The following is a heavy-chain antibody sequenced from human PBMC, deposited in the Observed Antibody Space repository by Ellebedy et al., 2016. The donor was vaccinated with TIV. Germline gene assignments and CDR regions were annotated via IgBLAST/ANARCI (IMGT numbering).Heavy chain of an antibody. J-gene: IGHJ4*02. CDR3: AKDFYDSSGYYYPEDY. CDR2: ISGSGGST. D-gene: IGHD3-22*01. V-gene: IGHV3-23*01. Sequence: GGSLRLSXAASGFTFDDYAMHWVRQAPGKGLEWVSAISGSGGSTYYADSVKGRFTISRDNSKNTLYLQMNSLRAEDTAVYYCAKDFYDSSGYYYPEDYWGQGTLVTVSS. CDR1: GFTFDDYA.